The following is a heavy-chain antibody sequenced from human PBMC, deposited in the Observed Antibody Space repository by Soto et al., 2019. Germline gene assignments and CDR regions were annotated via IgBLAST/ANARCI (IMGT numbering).Heavy chain of an antibody. J-gene: IGHJ4*02. CDR3: AKGGGVIVIPDL. V-gene: IGHV4-39*01. CDR1: GGSISSRGDY. Sequence: LSLTCTVSGGSISSRGDYWVWIRQSPGRGLEWMGNIYYNGNTYYHPSFKTRCTISVDTSKNQFSLTLRSVTAADTAVYYCAKGGGVIVIPDLWGQGTRVTVSS. CDR2: IYYNGNT. D-gene: IGHD3-16*02.